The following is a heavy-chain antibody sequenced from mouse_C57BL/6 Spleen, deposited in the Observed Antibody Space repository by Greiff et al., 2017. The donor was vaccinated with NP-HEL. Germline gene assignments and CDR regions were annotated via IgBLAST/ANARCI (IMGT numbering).Heavy chain of an antibody. CDR3: ARFYGSSYSYFDV. CDR1: GYSFTDYN. V-gene: IGHV1-39*01. D-gene: IGHD1-1*01. CDR2: INPNYGTT. Sequence: EVQLQQSGPELVKPGASVKISCKASGYSFTDYNMNWVKQSNGKSLEWIGVINPNYGTTSYNQKFKGKATLTVDQSSSTAYMQRNSLTSEDSAVXYCARFYGSSYSYFDVWGTGTTGTVSS. J-gene: IGHJ1*03.